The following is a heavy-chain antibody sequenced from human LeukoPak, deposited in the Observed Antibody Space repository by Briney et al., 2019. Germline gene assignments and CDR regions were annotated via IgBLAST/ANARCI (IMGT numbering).Heavy chain of an antibody. D-gene: IGHD3-22*01. CDR3: ARYDSSGYYAIPAFDI. V-gene: IGHV4-39*07. CDR1: GGSIRSSTYY. CDR2: IYYSGST. Sequence: SETLSLTCTVSGGSIRSSTYYWGWIRQPPGKGLEWIGSIYYSGSTYYNPSLKSRVTISVDTSKNQFSLKLSSVTAADTAVYYCARYDSSGYYAIPAFDIWGQGTMVTVSS. J-gene: IGHJ3*02.